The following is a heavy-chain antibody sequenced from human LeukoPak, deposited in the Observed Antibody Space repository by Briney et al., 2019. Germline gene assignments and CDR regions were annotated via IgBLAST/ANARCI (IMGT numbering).Heavy chain of an antibody. CDR1: GGSISSGDYY. Sequence: SQTLSLTCTVSGGSISSGDYYWSWIRQPPGKGLEWIGYIYYSGSTYHNPSLKSRVTISVDTSKNQFSLKLSSVTAADTAVYYCARDDSSGYALDYWGQGTLVTVSS. D-gene: IGHD3-22*01. CDR3: ARDDSSGYALDY. V-gene: IGHV4-30-4*08. J-gene: IGHJ4*02. CDR2: IYYSGST.